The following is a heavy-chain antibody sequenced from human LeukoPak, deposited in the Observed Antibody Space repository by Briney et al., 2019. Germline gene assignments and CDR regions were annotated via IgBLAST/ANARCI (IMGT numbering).Heavy chain of an antibody. D-gene: IGHD3-22*01. CDR3: ARAYGYSGYYQLPIDY. CDR2: ITGSGDTT. CDR1: GFTFSTYA. V-gene: IGHV3-23*01. J-gene: IGHJ4*02. Sequence: GGSLRLSCAASGFTFSTYAMSWVRQAPGKVLEWLSSITGSGDTTDHADSVRGRFVISRDNSKSTLFLHVSSLGVEDTALYYCARAYGYSGYYQLPIDYWGQGTLVTVSS.